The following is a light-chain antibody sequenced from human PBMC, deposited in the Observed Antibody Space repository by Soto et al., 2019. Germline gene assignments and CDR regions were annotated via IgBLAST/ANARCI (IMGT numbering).Light chain of an antibody. V-gene: IGKV3-11*01. Sequence: EIVLTQSPATLSLSPGERCTISCRASESVTDYLAWYQQKPGQAPRLLVYDVSNRAAGIPTRFSGGGSGTDGTVTISHVEPEGLSGYYCQQRSDWPWTFGQGTKVEIK. CDR2: DVS. CDR1: ESVTDY. CDR3: QQRSDWPWT. J-gene: IGKJ1*01.